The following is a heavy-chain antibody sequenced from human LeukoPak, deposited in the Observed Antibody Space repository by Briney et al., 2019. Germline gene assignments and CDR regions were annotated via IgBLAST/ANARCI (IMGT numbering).Heavy chain of an antibody. V-gene: IGHV4-59*12. CDR1: GGSITTYN. CDR2: IYSSGAT. Sequence: SETLSLTCTVSGGSITTYNWIWIRQTPGQALEWIGHIYSSGATKYNPSLKSRVTISVDTSKNQFSLKLSSVTAADTAVYYCAREAASSGYDFQPDPSGYFDYWGQGTLVTVSS. D-gene: IGHD5-12*01. J-gene: IGHJ4*02. CDR3: AREAASSGYDFQPDPSGYFDY.